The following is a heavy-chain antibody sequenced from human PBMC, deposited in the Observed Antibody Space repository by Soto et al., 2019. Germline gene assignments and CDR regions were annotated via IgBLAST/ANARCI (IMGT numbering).Heavy chain of an antibody. CDR1: GGSISSGDYY. Sequence: SETLSLTCTVSGGSISSGDYYWSWIRQPPGKGLEWIGYIYYSGSTYYNPSLKSRVTISVDTSKNQFSLKLSSVTAADTAVYYCARDNIVVVPAAWGWFDPWGQGTMVTVSS. V-gene: IGHV4-30-4*01. CDR3: ARDNIVVVPAAWGWFDP. D-gene: IGHD2-2*01. J-gene: IGHJ5*02. CDR2: IYYSGST.